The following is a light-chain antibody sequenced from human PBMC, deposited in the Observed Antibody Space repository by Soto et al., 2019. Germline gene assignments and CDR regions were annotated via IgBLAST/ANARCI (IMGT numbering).Light chain of an antibody. Sequence: IVVTQSPATLSVSPGERVTLSCRASQGVGSNLAWYQQRPGQAPRLLIHDASTRATGIPDRFSGSGSGTDFTLTISSLQSEDFAVYYCQQFNIWPHMLSFGGGTKLE. CDR1: QGVGSN. CDR2: DAS. CDR3: QQFNIWPHMLS. V-gene: IGKV3-15*01. J-gene: IGKJ4*01.